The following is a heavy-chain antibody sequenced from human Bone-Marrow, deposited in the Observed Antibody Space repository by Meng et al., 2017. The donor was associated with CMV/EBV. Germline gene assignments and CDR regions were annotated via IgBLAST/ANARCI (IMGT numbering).Heavy chain of an antibody. D-gene: IGHD1-26*01. Sequence: GSLRLSCSVSGVSLTGSNWWSWVRQAPGEGLEWIGEIYHTGRTNYNPSLESRLTMSVDKSKNEFSLTVTSLTAADTAVYYCARDASGSYALDYWGQGTLVTVSS. CDR2: IYHTGRT. CDR1: GVSLTGSNW. J-gene: IGHJ4*02. V-gene: IGHV4-4*02. CDR3: ARDASGSYALDY.